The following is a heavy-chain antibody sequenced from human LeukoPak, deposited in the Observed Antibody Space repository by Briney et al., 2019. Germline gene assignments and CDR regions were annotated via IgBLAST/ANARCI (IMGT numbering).Heavy chain of an antibody. CDR3: ARVGYGYDILTGYAHDAFDI. V-gene: IGHV4-34*01. J-gene: IGHJ3*02. Sequence: SETLSLTCAVYGGSFSGYYWSWIRQPPGKGLEWIGEINHSGSTNYNPSLKSRVTISVDTSKNQFSLKLSSVTAADTAVYYCARVGYGYDILTGYAHDAFDIWGQGTVVTVSS. D-gene: IGHD3-9*01. CDR2: INHSGST. CDR1: GGSFSGYY.